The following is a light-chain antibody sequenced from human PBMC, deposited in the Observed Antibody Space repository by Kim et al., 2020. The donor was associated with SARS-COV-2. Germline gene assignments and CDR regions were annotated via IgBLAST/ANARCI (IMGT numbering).Light chain of an antibody. CDR2: QDT. CDR1: KLGNTY. V-gene: IGLV3-1*01. Sequence: SYELTQPPSVSVSPGQTASITCSGDKLGNTYACWYQQKPGQSPVLVIYQDTERPSGIPERFSGSNSGNTATLTISGTQAMDQADYYCQAWDNSNVVFGGGTQLTVL. J-gene: IGLJ2*01. CDR3: QAWDNSNVV.